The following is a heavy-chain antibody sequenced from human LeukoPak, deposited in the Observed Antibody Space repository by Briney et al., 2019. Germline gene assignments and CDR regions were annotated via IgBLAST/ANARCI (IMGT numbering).Heavy chain of an antibody. CDR3: ARGRQNYGDYPY. V-gene: IGHV3-53*01. CDR2: LYYGVST. J-gene: IGHJ4*02. CDR1: GFTVSGDY. D-gene: IGHD4-17*01. Sequence: GRSLRLSCVVSGFTVSGDYISWFRQAPGKGLEWVSVLYYGVSTFYKDSVKGRFTTSGDNFNNTVYLQMNSLRAEDTAVYYCARGRQNYGDYPYWGQGTLVTVSS.